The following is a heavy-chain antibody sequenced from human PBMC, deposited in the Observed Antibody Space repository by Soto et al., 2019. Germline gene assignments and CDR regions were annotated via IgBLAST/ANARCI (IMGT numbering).Heavy chain of an antibody. V-gene: IGHV4-4*02. Sequence: QVQLQESGPGLVKPSGTLSLTCAVSGGSISSSNWWSWVRQPPGKGLEWIGEVYHTGTTNYNPSLKSRVTMSVDKSKNHFSLKLSSVTAADTAVYYCSGVGTYSGKGLEYFQQWGQGSLVTVSS. J-gene: IGHJ1*01. D-gene: IGHD1-26*01. CDR1: GGSISSSNW. CDR3: SGVGTYSGKGLEYFQQ. CDR2: VYHTGTT.